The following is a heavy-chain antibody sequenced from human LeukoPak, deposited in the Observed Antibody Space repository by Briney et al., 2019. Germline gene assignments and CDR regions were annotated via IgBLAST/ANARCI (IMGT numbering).Heavy chain of an antibody. CDR2: IKQDGSEK. CDR3: ARAPPGSTDDAFDI. Sequence: PGGSLRLSCAASGLTFSSFWMSWGCEAPGKGLGWVANIKQDGSEKNYVDSVKGRFTISRDNAKNSLSLQMNSLRAEDTAVYYCARAPPGSTDDAFDIWGQGTMVTVSS. CDR1: GLTFSSFW. J-gene: IGHJ3*02. D-gene: IGHD2-2*01. V-gene: IGHV3-7*01.